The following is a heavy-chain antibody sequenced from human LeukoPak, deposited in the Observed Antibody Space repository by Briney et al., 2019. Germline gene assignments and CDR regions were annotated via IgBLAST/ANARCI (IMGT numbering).Heavy chain of an antibody. CDR2: ISHDGSNK. CDR1: GFTFSSYG. J-gene: IGHJ6*02. CDR3: ARDFRPLETTYGDYGAPYYYYGMDV. Sequence: PGGSLRLSCAASGFTFSSYGMHWVRQAPGKGLEWVAVISHDGSNKYYADSVKGRFTISRDNAKNSLYLQMNSLRAEDTAVYYCARDFRPLETTYGDYGAPYYYYGMDVWGQGTTVTVSS. V-gene: IGHV3-30*03. D-gene: IGHD4-17*01.